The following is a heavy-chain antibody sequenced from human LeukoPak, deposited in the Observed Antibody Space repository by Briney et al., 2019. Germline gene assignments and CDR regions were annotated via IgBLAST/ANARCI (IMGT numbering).Heavy chain of an antibody. CDR3: AKVYYDILTGYPPYMDV. V-gene: IGHV3-74*01. J-gene: IGHJ6*03. CDR1: GFTFSTYW. D-gene: IGHD3-9*01. Sequence: EGSLRLSCAAYGFTFSTYWLHWVRQGAGKGLVWVSRIHTDGSDIRYAESVKGRFTISRDNAKNTLYLQMNSLRVEDTAVYYCAKVYYDILTGYPPYMDVWGKGTTVTISS. CDR2: IHTDGSDI.